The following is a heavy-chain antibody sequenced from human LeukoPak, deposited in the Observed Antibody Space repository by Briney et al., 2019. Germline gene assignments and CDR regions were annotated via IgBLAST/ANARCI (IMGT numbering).Heavy chain of an antibody. Sequence: SETLSLTCAVYGGSFSGYYWSWIRQPPGKGLEWIGEINHSGSTNYNPSLKSRVTISVDTSKNQFSLKLSSVTAGDTAVYYCAREYYYDSSGYFYWGQGTLVTVSS. D-gene: IGHD3-22*01. J-gene: IGHJ4*02. CDR3: AREYYYDSSGYFY. CDR2: INHSGST. V-gene: IGHV4-34*01. CDR1: GGSFSGYY.